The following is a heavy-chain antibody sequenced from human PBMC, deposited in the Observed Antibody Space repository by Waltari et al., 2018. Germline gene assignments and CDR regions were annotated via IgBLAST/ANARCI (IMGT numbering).Heavy chain of an antibody. Sequence: EVQLVQSGAEVKKPGESLKISCKGSGYSFTSYWIGWVRQMPGKGLEWMGIIYPGDSDTRYSPSFQGQVTISADKSISTAYLQWSSLKASDTAMYYCAREAVTSRENYYYYMDVWGKGTTVTVSS. V-gene: IGHV5-51*01. D-gene: IGHD1-26*01. J-gene: IGHJ6*03. CDR3: AREAVTSRENYYYYMDV. CDR1: GYSFTSYW. CDR2: IYPGDSDT.